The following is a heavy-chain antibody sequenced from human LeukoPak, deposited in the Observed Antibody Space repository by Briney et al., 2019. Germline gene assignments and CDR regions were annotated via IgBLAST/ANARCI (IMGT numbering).Heavy chain of an antibody. Sequence: PSETLSLTCTVSGGSISSYYWSWIRQPAGKGLEWIGRIYTSGSTNYNPSLKSRVTISVDTSKNQFSLKLSSVTAADTAVYYCARVQPLGSGWYHPLTGYFDYWGQGTLVTVSS. CDR3: ARVQPLGSGWYHPLTGYFDY. J-gene: IGHJ4*02. CDR1: GGSISSYY. V-gene: IGHV4-4*07. CDR2: IYTSGST. D-gene: IGHD6-19*01.